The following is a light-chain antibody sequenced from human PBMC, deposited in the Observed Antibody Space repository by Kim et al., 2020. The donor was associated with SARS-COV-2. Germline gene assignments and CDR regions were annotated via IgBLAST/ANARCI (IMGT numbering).Light chain of an antibody. V-gene: IGKV1-5*03. CDR3: QEYHGYSWT. CDR2: KAS. CDR1: QSISNW. J-gene: IGKJ1*01. Sequence: DTQMTQSPSTLSASVGDRVTVTCRASQSISNWLAWYQQKPGKAPKLLIYKASTLETGVPSRFSGSGSGTEFTLTISSLQPDDFATYYCQEYHGYSWTFGQGTKVDIK.